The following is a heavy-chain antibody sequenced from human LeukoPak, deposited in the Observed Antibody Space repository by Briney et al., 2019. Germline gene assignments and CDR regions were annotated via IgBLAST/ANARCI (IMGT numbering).Heavy chain of an antibody. CDR3: AKDAGDSYHYYFDY. V-gene: IGHV3-23*01. Sequence: GGSLRLSCAASGFTFSSYAMSWVRQAPGKGLEGAQFTSGSGGSTYYADSVKGRFTISRDNSKNTLYLQMNSLRVEDTAVYHYAKDAGDSYHYYFDYWGQGTLVTVSS. CDR1: GFTFSSYA. J-gene: IGHJ4*02. D-gene: IGHD2-21*02. CDR2: TSGSGGST.